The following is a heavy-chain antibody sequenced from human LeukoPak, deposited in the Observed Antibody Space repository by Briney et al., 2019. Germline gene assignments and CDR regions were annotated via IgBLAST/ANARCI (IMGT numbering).Heavy chain of an antibody. J-gene: IGHJ4*02. D-gene: IGHD3-22*01. CDR1: GYTFTSYG. CDR2: ISAYNGNT. Sequence: ASVKVSCKASGYTFTSYGISWVRQAPGQGLEWMGWISAYNGNTNYAQKLQGRVTMTTDTSTSTAYMELSSLRSEDTAVYYCATKVDYYDSSGYYFDYWGQGTLVTVSS. CDR3: ATKVDYYDSSGYYFDY. V-gene: IGHV1-18*01.